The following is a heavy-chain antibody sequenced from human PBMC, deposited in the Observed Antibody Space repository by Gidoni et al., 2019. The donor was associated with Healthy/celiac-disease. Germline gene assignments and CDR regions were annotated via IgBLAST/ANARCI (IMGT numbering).Heavy chain of an antibody. Sequence: EVQLVESGGGLVQPGGSLRLSCAASVFTFSSYWMHWVRQAPGTGLVWVARINSDGRRTSDADSVKGRFTISRDNAKNKLYLKMNSLRAEDTAVYYCARARDGYNPFDYWGQGTLVTVSA. CDR1: VFTFSSYW. CDR3: ARARDGYNPFDY. J-gene: IGHJ4*02. V-gene: IGHV3-74*01. D-gene: IGHD5-12*01. CDR2: INSDGRRT.